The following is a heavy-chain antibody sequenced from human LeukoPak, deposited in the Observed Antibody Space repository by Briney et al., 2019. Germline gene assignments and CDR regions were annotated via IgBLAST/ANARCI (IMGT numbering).Heavy chain of an antibody. CDR1: GGSFSGYY. CDR2: INHSGST. CDR3: ARGPQGTWIQLWKFDY. J-gene: IGHJ4*02. Sequence: PSETLSLTCAVYGGSFSGYYWSWIRQPPGKGLEWIGEINHSGSTNYNPSLKSRVTISVDTSKNQFSLKLSSVTAAATAVYYCARGPQGTWIQLWKFDYWGQGTLVTVSS. D-gene: IGHD5-18*01. V-gene: IGHV4-34*01.